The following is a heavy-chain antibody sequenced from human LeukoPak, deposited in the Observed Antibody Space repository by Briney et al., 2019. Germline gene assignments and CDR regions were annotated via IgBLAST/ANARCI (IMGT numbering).Heavy chain of an antibody. Sequence: SETLSLTCTVSGGSISSYYWSWIRQPPGKGLEWIGYIYYSGSTNYNPSLKSRVTISVDTSKNQFSLKLSSVTAADAAVYYCARDPYGDATIDYWGQGTLVTVSS. J-gene: IGHJ4*02. V-gene: IGHV4-59*01. CDR2: IYYSGST. CDR1: GGSISSYY. CDR3: ARDPYGDATIDY. D-gene: IGHD4-17*01.